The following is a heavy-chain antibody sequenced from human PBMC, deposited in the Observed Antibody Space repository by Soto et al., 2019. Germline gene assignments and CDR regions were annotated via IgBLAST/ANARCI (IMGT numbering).Heavy chain of an antibody. CDR2: IYTSGST. V-gene: IGHV4-4*07. CDR3: ARFLRSSLGMDV. J-gene: IGHJ6*02. CDR1: GGSISSYY. Sequence: SETLSLTCTLSGGSISSYYWSWIRQPAGKGLEWIGRIYTSGSTNYNPSLKSRVTMSVDTSKNQFSLRLSSVSAADTAVYYCARFLRSSLGMDVWGQGTTGTVCS.